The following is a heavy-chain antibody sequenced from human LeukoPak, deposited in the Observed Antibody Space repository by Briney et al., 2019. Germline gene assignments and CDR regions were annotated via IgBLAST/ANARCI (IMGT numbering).Heavy chain of an antibody. CDR2: INPNTGDR. V-gene: IGHV1-2*02. D-gene: IGHD3-10*01. CDR3: AREFGSGSYYNFDS. J-gene: IGHJ5*01. Sequence: ASVKVFCKASGYFFSDYYIHWVRQAPGQGLEWMGWINPNTGDRTYAQKFQGRITLTRDMAITTAFMELTNLKSDDMAFYFCAREFGSGSYYNFDSWGQGTLVTVSS. CDR1: GYFFSDYY.